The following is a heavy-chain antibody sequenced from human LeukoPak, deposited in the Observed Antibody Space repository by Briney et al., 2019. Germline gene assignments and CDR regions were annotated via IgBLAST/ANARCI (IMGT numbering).Heavy chain of an antibody. J-gene: IGHJ4*02. Sequence: SETLSLTCSVSGGSIGTYYWSWIRQPAGKGLKWIGRIYTGGSTSYNPSLKSRVTLSIETPKNQFYLELTSVTAADTAVYYCARAPTAYCLSTNCQPYFDYWGQGILVTVSS. D-gene: IGHD2/OR15-2a*01. CDR1: GGSIGTYY. V-gene: IGHV4-4*07. CDR3: ARAPTAYCLSTNCQPYFDY. CDR2: IYTGGST.